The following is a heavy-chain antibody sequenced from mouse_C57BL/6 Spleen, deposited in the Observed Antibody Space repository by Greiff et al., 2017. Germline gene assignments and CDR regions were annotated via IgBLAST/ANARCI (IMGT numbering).Heavy chain of an antibody. CDR2: IDPETGGT. Sequence: VQVVESGAELVRPGASVTLSCKASGYTFTDYEMHWVKQTPVHGLEWIGAIDPETGGTAYNQKFKGKAILTADKSSSTAYMELCSLTSEDSAVYYCTRLYYDYSWFAYWGQGTLVTVSA. V-gene: IGHV1-15*01. D-gene: IGHD2-4*01. CDR3: TRLYYDYSWFAY. CDR1: GYTFTDYE. J-gene: IGHJ3*01.